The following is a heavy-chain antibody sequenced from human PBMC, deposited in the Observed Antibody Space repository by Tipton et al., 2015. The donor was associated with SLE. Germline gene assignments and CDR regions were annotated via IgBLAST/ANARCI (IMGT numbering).Heavy chain of an antibody. CDR3: ARRPVGSTLDY. CDR1: GGSISSSGYY. V-gene: IGHV4-39*07. J-gene: IGHJ4*02. Sequence: TLSLTCTVSGGSISSSGYYWGWIRQPPGKGLELIGNIYYSGSTYYNPSLRGRVTISVDTSKNQFSLRLSSVTAADTAVYYCARRPVGSTLDYWGQGTLVTVSS. D-gene: IGHD1-26*01. CDR2: IYYSGST.